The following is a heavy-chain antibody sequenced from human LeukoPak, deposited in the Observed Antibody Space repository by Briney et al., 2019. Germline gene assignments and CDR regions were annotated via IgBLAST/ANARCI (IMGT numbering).Heavy chain of an antibody. Sequence: GGSLRLSCAASGFTFSSYAMSWVRQAPGKGLVWVSRIKSDGSITSYADSVKGRFTISRDNAKNTLYLQMNSLRAEDTAIYYCTRDSFSGSYWGQGTLVTVSS. V-gene: IGHV3-74*01. CDR3: TRDSFSGSY. J-gene: IGHJ4*02. CDR2: IKSDGSIT. D-gene: IGHD1-26*01. CDR1: GFTFSSYA.